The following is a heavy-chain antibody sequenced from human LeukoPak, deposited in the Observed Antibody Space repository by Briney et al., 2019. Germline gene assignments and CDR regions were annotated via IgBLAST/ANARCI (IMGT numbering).Heavy chain of an antibody. CDR3: ARVLSGSWDWFDP. Sequence: GGSLRLSCAASGFTFSRYWIHWVRQAPGKGLEWVSRINPDGSTTTYADSVKGRFTISRDNAKNTVYLQMNSLRAEDTAVYYCARVLSGSWDWFDPWGQGTLVTVSS. V-gene: IGHV3-74*01. J-gene: IGHJ5*02. CDR1: GFTFSRYW. CDR2: INPDGSTT. D-gene: IGHD3-22*01.